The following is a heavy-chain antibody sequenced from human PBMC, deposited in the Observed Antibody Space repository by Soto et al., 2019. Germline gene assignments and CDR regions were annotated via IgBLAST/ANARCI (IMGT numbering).Heavy chain of an antibody. D-gene: IGHD2-2*02. CDR3: ALYPSHLCAAATCHGFDV. CDR1: GGSFSSGSYR. J-gene: IGHJ3*01. CDR2: IFYNWKT. Sequence: SETLSLTCTVSGGSFSSGSYRWNWIRQHPGEGLEWLGSIFYNWKTNYSPSLSSRLTISMDTSKNHFSLRLSSVTAADTAVYSCALYPSHLCAAATCHGFDVWGQGTMVTVSS. V-gene: IGHV4-31*02.